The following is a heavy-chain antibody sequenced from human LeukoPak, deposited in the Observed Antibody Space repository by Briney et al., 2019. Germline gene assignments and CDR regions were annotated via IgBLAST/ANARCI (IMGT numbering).Heavy chain of an antibody. D-gene: IGHD1-26*01. Sequence: GGSLRLSCAASGFTFSSYSMNWVRQAPGKGLEWVSSISSSSSYIYYADSVKGRFTISRDNSKNTLYLQMNSLRAEDTAVYYCAKDGGKDGSYYVIDYWGQGTLVTVSS. V-gene: IGHV3-21*04. CDR2: ISSSSSYI. CDR3: AKDGGKDGSYYVIDY. CDR1: GFTFSSYS. J-gene: IGHJ4*02.